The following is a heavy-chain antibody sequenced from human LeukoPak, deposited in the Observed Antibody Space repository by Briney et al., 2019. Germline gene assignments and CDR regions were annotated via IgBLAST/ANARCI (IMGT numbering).Heavy chain of an antibody. CDR1: GFTFSSYW. V-gene: IGHV3-7*01. J-gene: IGHJ6*03. CDR2: IKKDGSEK. Sequence: GGSLRLSCAASGFTFSSYWMSWVRQAPGKGLEWVANIKKDGSEKYYVDSVKGRFTISRDNAKTSLYLQMNSLRAEDTAVYYCAKLGKTENHYGSGRFSYYYYMDVWGKGTTVTISS. D-gene: IGHD3-10*01. CDR3: AKLGKTENHYGSGRFSYYYYMDV.